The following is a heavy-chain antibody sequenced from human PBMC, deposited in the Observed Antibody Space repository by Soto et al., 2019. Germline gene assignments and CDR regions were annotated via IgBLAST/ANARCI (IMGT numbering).Heavy chain of an antibody. J-gene: IGHJ4*02. D-gene: IGHD3-22*01. V-gene: IGHV1-18*01. CDR3: ARSRRIVLVITQHFDY. Sequence: ASVKVSCKASGYTFTSYGISWVRQAPGQGLEWMGWISAYNGNTNYAQKLQGRVTMTTDTSTSTAYMELRSLRSDDTAVYYCARSRRIVLVITQHFDYWGQGILVSVSS. CDR2: ISAYNGNT. CDR1: GYTFTSYG.